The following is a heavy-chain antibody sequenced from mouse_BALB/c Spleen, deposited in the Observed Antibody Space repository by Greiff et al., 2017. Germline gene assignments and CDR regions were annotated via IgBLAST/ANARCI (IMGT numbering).Heavy chain of an antibody. CDR3: ARETYYGNYLFAY. V-gene: IGHV5-4*02. D-gene: IGHD2-10*01. Sequence: EVMLVESGGGLVKPGGSLKLSCAASGFTFSDYYMYWVRQTPEKRLEWVATISDGGSYTYYPDSVKGRFTISRDNAKNNLYLQMSSLKSEDTAMYYCARETYYGNYLFAYWGQGTLVTVSA. CDR2: ISDGGSYT. J-gene: IGHJ3*01. CDR1: GFTFSDYY.